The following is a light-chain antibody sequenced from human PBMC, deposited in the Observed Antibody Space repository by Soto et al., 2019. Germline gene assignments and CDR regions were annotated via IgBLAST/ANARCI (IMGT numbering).Light chain of an antibody. J-gene: IGKJ1*01. CDR1: QSVFSS. V-gene: IGKV3-15*01. CDR3: KQYNSWLWT. CDR2: GAA. Sequence: EIVMTQSPATLSLSPGERATLSCRASQSVFSSLAWYQQKPGQAPRLLIYGAATRATGIPARFSGSGSGTEFTLIIRSLQSEDSAVYYCKQYNSWLWTVGQGTKVDI.